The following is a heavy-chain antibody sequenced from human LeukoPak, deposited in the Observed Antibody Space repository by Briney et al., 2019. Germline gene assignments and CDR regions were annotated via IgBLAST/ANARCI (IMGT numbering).Heavy chain of an antibody. CDR1: GFTFRNYW. V-gene: IGHV3-7*02. J-gene: IGHJ4*02. Sequence: GGSLTLSCAASGFTFRNYWMSWVRQAPGKGLEWVANIQQDGSEQYYVDSVKGRFTISRDNAKNSLYLQMNSLRAEDTALYYCARNYGGYSHWGQGTLVTVSS. CDR3: ARNYGGYSH. CDR2: IQQDGSEQ. D-gene: IGHD4-23*01.